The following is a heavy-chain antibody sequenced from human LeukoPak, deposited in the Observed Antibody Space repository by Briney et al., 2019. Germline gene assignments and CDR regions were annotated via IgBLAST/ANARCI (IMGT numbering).Heavy chain of an antibody. D-gene: IGHD4-17*01. V-gene: IGHV3-23*01. CDR3: AKGHDYGDYVRPDY. Sequence: PGGSLRLSCAASGFTFSSYAMSWVRQAPGKGLEWVSAISGSGGSTYYADSVKGRFTISRDNSKNTLYLQMNSLRAEDTAVYYCAKGHDYGDYVRPDYWGQGTLVTVSS. CDR1: GFTFSSYA. J-gene: IGHJ4*02. CDR2: ISGSGGST.